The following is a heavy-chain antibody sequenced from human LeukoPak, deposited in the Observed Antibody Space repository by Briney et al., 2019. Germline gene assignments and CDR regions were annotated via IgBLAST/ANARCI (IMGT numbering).Heavy chain of an antibody. CDR3: ARRHYYNGRAYYFLDY. V-gene: IGHV4-59*01. CDR1: GGSISSYY. CDR2: ISYSGST. Sequence: SETLSLTCTVSGGSISSYYWSWIRQPPGKGLQWIGYISYSGSTNYNPSLKSRVTISLHTSKNQFSLRLSSLTAADTAVYYCARRHYYNGRAYYFLDYWGQGTLVTVSS. D-gene: IGHD3-22*01. J-gene: IGHJ4*02.